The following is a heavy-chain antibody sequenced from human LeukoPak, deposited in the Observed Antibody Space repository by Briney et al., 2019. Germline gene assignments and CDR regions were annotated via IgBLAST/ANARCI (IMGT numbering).Heavy chain of an antibody. V-gene: IGHV3-74*01. Sequence: GGSLRLSCVASGFTFNNYWMHWVRQAPGKGLVWVTRINGDGSAINYADSVKGRFTISRDNANNTLYLQMNSLRAEDTAAYYCVRAILGPGRLPDYWGQGTLVTVSS. CDR2: INGDGSAI. CDR1: GFTFNNYW. CDR3: VRAILGPGRLPDY. D-gene: IGHD3-3*01. J-gene: IGHJ4*02.